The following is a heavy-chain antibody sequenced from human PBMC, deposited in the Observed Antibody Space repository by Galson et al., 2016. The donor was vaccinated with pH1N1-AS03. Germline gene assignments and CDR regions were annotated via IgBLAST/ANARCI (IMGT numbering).Heavy chain of an antibody. Sequence: SLRLSCAASGFTINNNYMSWVRQAPGKGLEWVSVIYGGGDTFYADSVKGRFTISRDNSKNTVYLQMNSLRVEETAVYYCAREPWGSTQGEYWGQGTLVTVSS. D-gene: IGHD3-16*01. CDR2: IYGGGDT. CDR3: AREPWGSTQGEY. V-gene: IGHV3-53*01. CDR1: GFTINNNY. J-gene: IGHJ4*02.